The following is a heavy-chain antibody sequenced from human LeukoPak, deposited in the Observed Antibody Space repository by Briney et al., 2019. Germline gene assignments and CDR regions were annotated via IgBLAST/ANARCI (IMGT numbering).Heavy chain of an antibody. Sequence: SETLSLTCSASGGSISRSSYNWGWIRQPPGKGLEWIGSIYYSGSTNYNPSLKSRVTISVDTSKNQFSLKLSSVTAADTAVYYCARSGYYGSGSYYNPRGYGMDVWGQGTTVTVSS. CDR1: GGSISRSSYN. CDR3: ARSGYYGSGSYYNPRGYGMDV. V-gene: IGHV4-39*07. CDR2: IYYSGST. J-gene: IGHJ6*02. D-gene: IGHD3-10*01.